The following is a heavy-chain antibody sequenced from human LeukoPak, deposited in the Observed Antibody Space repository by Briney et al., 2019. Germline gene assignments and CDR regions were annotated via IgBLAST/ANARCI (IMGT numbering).Heavy chain of an antibody. CDR2: IYSSGST. CDR1: GGSISRGIYY. CDR3: ARAGSPNWIDP. V-gene: IGHV4-61*02. D-gene: IGHD2-15*01. Sequence: PSETLSLTCIVSGGSISRGIYYWNWVRQPAGKGLEWIGRIYSSGSTNYNPSLRSRVTISIDTSKNQFSLNLTSVTAADTAVYYCARAGSPNWIDPWGQGTLVTVSS. J-gene: IGHJ5*02.